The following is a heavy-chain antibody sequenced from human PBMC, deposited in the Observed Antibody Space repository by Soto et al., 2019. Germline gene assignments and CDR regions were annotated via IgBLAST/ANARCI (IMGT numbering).Heavy chain of an antibody. CDR3: AKDRAVTTYYFDY. J-gene: IGHJ4*02. Sequence: EVQLLQPGGGLVKPGGSLRLSCAASGFTLNNYAMSWVRQAPGKGLEWVSGISDSGGTYADSVKGRFTISRDSSKNTLSLQMNSLRAEDTAVYYCAKDRAVTTYYFDYWGQGTLVTVSS. D-gene: IGHD4-17*01. CDR2: ISDSGGT. V-gene: IGHV3-23*01. CDR1: GFTLNNYA.